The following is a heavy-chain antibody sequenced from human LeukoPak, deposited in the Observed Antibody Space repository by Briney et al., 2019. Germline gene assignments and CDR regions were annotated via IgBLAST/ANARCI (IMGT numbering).Heavy chain of an antibody. CDR3: ARAGYGSGTCDY. V-gene: IGHV3-30-3*01. J-gene: IGHJ4*02. D-gene: IGHD3-10*01. CDR2: ISYDGSNK. Sequence: GGSLRLSCAASGFTFSSYAMHWARQAPGKGLEWVAVISYDGSNKYYADSVKGRFTISRDNSKNTLYLQMNSLRAEDTAVYYCARAGYGSGTCDYWGQGTLVTVSS. CDR1: GFTFSSYA.